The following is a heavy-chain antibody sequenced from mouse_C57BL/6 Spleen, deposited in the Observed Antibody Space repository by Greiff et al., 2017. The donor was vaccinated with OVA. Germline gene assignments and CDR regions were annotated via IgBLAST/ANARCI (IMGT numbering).Heavy chain of an antibody. CDR3: AKPLTDWYFDV. CDR1: GFSLTSYG. D-gene: IGHD4-1*01. J-gene: IGHJ1*03. V-gene: IGHV2-5*01. CDR2: IWRGGST. Sequence: VKLVESGPGLVQPSQSLSITCTVSGFSLTSYGVHWVRQSPGKGLEWLGVIWRGGSTDYNAAFMSRLSITKDNSKSQVFFKMNSLQADDTAIYYCAKPLTDWYFDVWGTGTTVTVSS.